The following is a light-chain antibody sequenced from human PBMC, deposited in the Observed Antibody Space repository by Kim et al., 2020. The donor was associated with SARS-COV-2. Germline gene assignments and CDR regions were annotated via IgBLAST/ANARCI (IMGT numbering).Light chain of an antibody. CDR1: GCNIGSYV. V-gene: IGLV1-44*01. CDR3: ASWDDSLNGL. J-gene: IGLJ2*01. Sequence: PGQRGTICCSGSGCNIGSYVVNWYQQFPGKAPKLLIYGNDQRPSEVPDRFSASKSGTSASLAISGLQSEDEADYYCASWDDSLNGLFGGGTKLTVL. CDR2: GND.